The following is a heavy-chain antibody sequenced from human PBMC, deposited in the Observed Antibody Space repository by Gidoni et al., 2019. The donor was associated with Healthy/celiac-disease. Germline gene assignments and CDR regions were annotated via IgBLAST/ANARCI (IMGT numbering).Heavy chain of an antibody. J-gene: IGHJ5*02. Sequence: QVQLQESGPGLVKPPQTPSLTCTVSGGSISRGGYYWSWIRQHPGKGLEWIGYIYDSGSTSYNPSLKSRVTISVDTSKNQFSLKLSSVTAADTAVYYCARAPTPIYGGKNWFDPWGQGTLVTVSS. CDR3: ARAPTPIYGGKNWFDP. CDR1: GGSISRGGYY. CDR2: IYDSGST. D-gene: IGHD4-17*01. V-gene: IGHV4-31*03.